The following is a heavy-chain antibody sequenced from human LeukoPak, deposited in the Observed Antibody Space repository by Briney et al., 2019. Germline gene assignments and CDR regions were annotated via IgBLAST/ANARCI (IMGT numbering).Heavy chain of an antibody. D-gene: IGHD3-10*01. Sequence: SETLSLTCTVSGGSISSYYWSWLRQPPGKGLEWIGYIYYSGSTNYNPSLKSRVTISVDTSKNQFSLKLSSVTAADTAVYYCARSIWFGELLPDYWGQGTLVTVSS. CDR3: ARSIWFGELLPDY. CDR1: GGSISSYY. CDR2: IYYSGST. J-gene: IGHJ4*02. V-gene: IGHV4-59*08.